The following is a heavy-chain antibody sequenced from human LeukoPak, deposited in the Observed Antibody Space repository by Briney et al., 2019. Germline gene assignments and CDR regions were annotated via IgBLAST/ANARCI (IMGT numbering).Heavy chain of an antibody. CDR3: ARGQRSSSWYRAMVHSYYYMDV. CDR1: GYTFTSYG. V-gene: IGHV1-8*03. J-gene: IGHJ6*03. D-gene: IGHD6-13*01. CDR2: MNPNSGNT. Sequence: ASVKVSCKASGYTFTSYGISWVRQATGQGLEWMGWMNPNSGNTGYAQKFQGRVTITRNTSISTAYMELSSLRSEDTAVYYCARGQRSSSWYRAMVHSYYYMDVWGKGTTVTVSS.